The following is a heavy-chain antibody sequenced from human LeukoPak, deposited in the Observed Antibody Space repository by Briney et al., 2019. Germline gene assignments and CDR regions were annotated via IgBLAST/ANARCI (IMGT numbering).Heavy chain of an antibody. CDR1: GGSISSSSYY. Sequence: PSETLSLTCTVSGGSISSSSYYWGWIRQPPGKGLEWIGTIYHGGDTYFSPSLKSRVTISVDTSKNQFSLKLSSVTAADTAIYYCGRGGLYSSGWYYFDYWGQGTLVTVSS. V-gene: IGHV4-39*07. CDR2: IYHGGDT. CDR3: GRGGLYSSGWYYFDY. J-gene: IGHJ4*02. D-gene: IGHD6-19*01.